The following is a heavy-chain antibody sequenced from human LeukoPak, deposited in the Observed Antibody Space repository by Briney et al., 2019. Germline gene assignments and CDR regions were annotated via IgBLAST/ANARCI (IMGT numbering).Heavy chain of an antibody. Sequence: GGSLRLSRAASGLTFSGSWMNWVRQAPGKGLEWVANIKQDGSEKNYLDSVTGRFTISRDNAKNSLYLQMNSLRAEDTAVYYCARDYGGSSPFDYWGQGTLVTVSS. CDR2: IKQDGSEK. V-gene: IGHV3-7*01. CDR1: GLTFSGSW. D-gene: IGHD4-23*01. J-gene: IGHJ4*02. CDR3: ARDYGGSSPFDY.